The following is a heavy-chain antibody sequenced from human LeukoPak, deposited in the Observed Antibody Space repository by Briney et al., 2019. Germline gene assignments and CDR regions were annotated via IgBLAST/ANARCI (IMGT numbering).Heavy chain of an antibody. CDR2: IIPIFGTA. V-gene: IGHV1-69*13. Sequence: ASVKVSCKASGGTFSNYAISWVRQAPGQGLEWMGGIIPIFGTANYAQKFQGRVTITADESTSTAYMELSSLRSEDTAVYYCARGDYDILTGEKYYYYYGMDVWGQGTTVTVSS. D-gene: IGHD3-9*01. CDR1: GGTFSNYA. J-gene: IGHJ6*02. CDR3: ARGDYDILTGEKYYYYYGMDV.